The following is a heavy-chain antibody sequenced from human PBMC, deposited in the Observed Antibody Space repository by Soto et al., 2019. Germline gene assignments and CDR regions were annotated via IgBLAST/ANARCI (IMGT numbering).Heavy chain of an antibody. J-gene: IGHJ4*02. V-gene: IGHV3-33*01. CDR2: IWYDGSNK. Sequence: GGSRRLSCAASGFTFSSYGMHWVRQAPGKGLEWVAVIWYDGSNKYYADSVKGRFTISRDNSKNTLYLQMNSLRAEDTAVYYCARDRVFGSGWYYDYWGQGTLVTVSS. D-gene: IGHD6-19*01. CDR1: GFTFSSYG. CDR3: ARDRVFGSGWYYDY.